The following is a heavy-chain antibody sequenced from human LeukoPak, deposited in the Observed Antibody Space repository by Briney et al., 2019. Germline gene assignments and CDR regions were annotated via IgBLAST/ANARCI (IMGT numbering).Heavy chain of an antibody. Sequence: PSETLSLTCTVSGGSISSYYWSWIRQPAGKGLEWIGRIYTSGSTNHNPSLKSRVTMSVDTSKNQFSLKLSSVTAADKAVYYCARDAAEEVADRTYYFDYWGQGTLVTVSS. CDR3: ARDAAEEVADRTYYFDY. CDR2: IYTSGST. CDR1: GGSISSYY. J-gene: IGHJ4*02. V-gene: IGHV4-4*07. D-gene: IGHD6-19*01.